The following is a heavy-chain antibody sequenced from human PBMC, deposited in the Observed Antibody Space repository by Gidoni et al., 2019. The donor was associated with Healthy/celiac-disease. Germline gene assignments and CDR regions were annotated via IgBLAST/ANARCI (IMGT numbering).Heavy chain of an antibody. CDR3: AKDLSDGSTGERPYYFDY. CDR1: GFTFDDYA. Sequence: EVQLVESGGGLVQPGRSLRLSCAASGFTFDDYAMHWVRQAPGKGLEWVSGISWNSGSIGYADSVKGRFTISRDNAKNSLYLQMNSLRAEDTALYYCAKDLSDGSTGERPYYFDYWGQGTLVTVSS. CDR2: ISWNSGSI. D-gene: IGHD6-13*01. J-gene: IGHJ4*02. V-gene: IGHV3-9*01.